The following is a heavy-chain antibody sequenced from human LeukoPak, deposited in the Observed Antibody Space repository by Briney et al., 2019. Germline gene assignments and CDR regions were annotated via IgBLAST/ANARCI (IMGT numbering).Heavy chain of an antibody. Sequence: PSETLSLTCAVYGGSFSGYYWSWIRQPPGKGLEWIGEINHSGSTNYNPSLKSRVTISVDTSKNQFSLKLSSVTAADTAVYYCARASRVQLLRSTNWFDPWGQGTLVTVSS. D-gene: IGHD2-15*01. CDR1: GGSFSGYY. V-gene: IGHV4-34*01. CDR3: ARASRVQLLRSTNWFDP. CDR2: INHSGST. J-gene: IGHJ5*02.